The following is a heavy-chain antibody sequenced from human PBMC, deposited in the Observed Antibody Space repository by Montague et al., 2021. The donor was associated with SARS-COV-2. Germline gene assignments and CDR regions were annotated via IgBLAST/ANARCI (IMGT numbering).Heavy chain of an antibody. D-gene: IGHD4-17*01. CDR3: ARRGTVTTYFAPKRTRGYNWFDP. J-gene: IGHJ5*02. CDR1: GGSFSDYY. CDR2: INHSGST. V-gene: IGHV4-34*01. Sequence: SETLSLTCAVYGGSFSDYYWSWIRQPPGKGLEWIGEINHSGSTNYNPSLKSRVTISVDASKSQFSLKLSSVTAADTAVYYCARRGTVTTYFAPKRTRGYNWFDPWGQGTLVTVSS.